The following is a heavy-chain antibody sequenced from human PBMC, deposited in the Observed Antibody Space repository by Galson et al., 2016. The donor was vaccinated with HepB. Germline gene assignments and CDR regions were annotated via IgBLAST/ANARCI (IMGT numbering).Heavy chain of an antibody. CDR2: INGDGTIT. Sequence: SLRLSCAASGFTFSTNWMHWVRQAPGKGLVWVSRINGDGTITDYADSVKGRFTICRDNADNTLYLQMNSLRVEDTAVYYCERDRGSSAGAFNWFDPWGQGTLVTVSS. CDR3: ERDRGSSAGAFNWFDP. V-gene: IGHV3-74*01. J-gene: IGHJ5*02. CDR1: GFTFSTNW. D-gene: IGHD3-10*01.